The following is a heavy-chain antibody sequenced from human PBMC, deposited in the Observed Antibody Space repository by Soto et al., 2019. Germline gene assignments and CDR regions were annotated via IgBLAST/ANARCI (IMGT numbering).Heavy chain of an antibody. V-gene: IGHV1-18*01. D-gene: IGHD1-20*01. Sequence: GASVKVSCRASGYTFTSYGISWVRQAPGQGLEWMGWISAYNGNTNYAQKLQGRVTMTTDTSTSTAYMELRSLRSDDTAVYYCARDSGIRTQNWFDPWGQGTLVSVSS. CDR3: ARDSGIRTQNWFDP. J-gene: IGHJ5*02. CDR2: ISAYNGNT. CDR1: GYTFTSYG.